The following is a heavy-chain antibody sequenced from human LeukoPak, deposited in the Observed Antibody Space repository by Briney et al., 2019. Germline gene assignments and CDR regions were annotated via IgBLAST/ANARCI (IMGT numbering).Heavy chain of an antibody. CDR1: GFTFSSYA. V-gene: IGHV3-64*01. Sequence: PGGSLGLSCAASGFTFSSYAMHWVRQAPGKGLEYVSAISSNGGRTYYANSVKGRFTISRDNSKNTLYLQMGSLRAEDMAVYYCAREGVEWLRGSMDVWGQGTTVTVSS. J-gene: IGHJ6*02. D-gene: IGHD5-12*01. CDR2: ISSNGGRT. CDR3: AREGVEWLRGSMDV.